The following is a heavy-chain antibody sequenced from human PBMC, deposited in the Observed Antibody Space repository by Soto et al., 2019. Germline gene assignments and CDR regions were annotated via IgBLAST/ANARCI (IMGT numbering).Heavy chain of an antibody. CDR3: SGGVGDAF. V-gene: IGHV3-7*04. J-gene: IGHJ4*02. CDR1: ESTVSRDW. CDR2: INQDGSEK. Sequence: EVHLVESGGGLVQTGGSLRLSCAIFESTVSRDWMNWVRQAPGKGLEWVAHINQDGSEKYYVDSVKGRFTISRDNAKKSLYLQMNGMRHADTAMYYCSGGVGDAFWGQGTVVTVSS. D-gene: IGHD1-26*01.